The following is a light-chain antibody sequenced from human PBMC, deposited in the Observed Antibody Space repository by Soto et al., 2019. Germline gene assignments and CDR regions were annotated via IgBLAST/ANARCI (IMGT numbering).Light chain of an antibody. V-gene: IGLV2-8*01. J-gene: IGLJ1*01. CDR2: EVT. CDR1: SSDVGFYNF. CDR3: SSYAGSSNV. Sequence: QSALTQPPSASGSPGQSLTISCTGTSSDVGFYNFVSWYQQRPGKAPKLVIYEVTKRPSGVPDRFSGSKSGSTASLTVSGLQADDEADYYCSSYAGSSNVFGTGTKLTVL.